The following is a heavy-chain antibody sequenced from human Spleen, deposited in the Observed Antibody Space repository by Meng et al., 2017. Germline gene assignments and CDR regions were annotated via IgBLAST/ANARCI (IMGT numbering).Heavy chain of an antibody. Sequence: QVRLVQSGAEVKKPGASVKVSCKPPGYNFPDYYIHWVRQAPGQGLEWMGRIDPKNGDTHYAQKFQGRVTMTGDTSISTAYMDLSGLRSDDTAVYYCARDEDISAAGKLFGDYWGQGTLVTVSS. CDR3: ARDEDISAAGKLFGDY. J-gene: IGHJ4*02. D-gene: IGHD6-13*01. V-gene: IGHV1-2*06. CDR2: IDPKNGDT. CDR1: GYNFPDYY.